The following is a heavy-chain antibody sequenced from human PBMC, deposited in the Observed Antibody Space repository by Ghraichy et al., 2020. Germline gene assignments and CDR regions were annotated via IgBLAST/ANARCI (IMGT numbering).Heavy chain of an antibody. CDR3: ARGSGYYYFDY. CDR1: GFTFSSYW. J-gene: IGHJ4*02. V-gene: IGHV3-74*01. D-gene: IGHD3-3*01. CDR2: LSTDGSST. Sequence: GGPRLSCVASGFTFSSYWMHWVRQAPGKGLVWLSGLSTDGSSTRNADSVKGRFTISRDNAKNTLYLQMNNLRGDDTAVYFCARGSGYYYFDYWGQGTLVTVSS.